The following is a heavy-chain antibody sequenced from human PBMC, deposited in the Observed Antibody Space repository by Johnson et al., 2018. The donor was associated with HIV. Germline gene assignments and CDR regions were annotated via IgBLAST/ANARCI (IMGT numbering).Heavy chain of an antibody. CDR2: ISSNGGSK. J-gene: IGHJ3*02. Sequence: WVRQAPGKGLEWVSAISSNGGSKYYANSVKGRFTISRDNSKNTLYLQMGSLRAEDMAVYYCARRDNDAFDIWGQGTMVTVSS. CDR3: ARRDNDAFDI. V-gene: IGHV3-64*01.